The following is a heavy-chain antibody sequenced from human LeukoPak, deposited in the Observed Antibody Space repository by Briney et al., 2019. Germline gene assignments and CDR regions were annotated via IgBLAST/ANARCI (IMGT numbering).Heavy chain of an antibody. Sequence: PSETLSLTCTVSGGSISSYYWSWIRQPPGKGLEWIGEINHSGSTNYNPSLKSRVTISVDTSKNQFSLKLSSVTAADTAVYYCARGRGYSGPYYYYYYMDVWGKGTTVTVSS. V-gene: IGHV4-34*01. CDR2: INHSGST. D-gene: IGHD5-12*01. CDR1: GGSISSYY. J-gene: IGHJ6*03. CDR3: ARGRGYSGPYYYYYYMDV.